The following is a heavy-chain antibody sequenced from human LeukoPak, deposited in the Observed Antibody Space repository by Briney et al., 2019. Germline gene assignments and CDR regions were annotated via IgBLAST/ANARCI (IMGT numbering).Heavy chain of an antibody. D-gene: IGHD1-26*01. CDR3: ARDSTDGVIPRELHPPFDY. V-gene: IGHV3-30-3*01. CDR2: MSYDGSNR. J-gene: IGHJ4*02. Sequence: GGSLRLPCAASGFTFSSYAVHWVRQAPGKGLEWVAVMSYDGSNRYYADSVKGRFTISRDNSKNALYLQMSSLRAEDTAVYYCARDSTDGVIPRELHPPFDYWGQGTLVTVSS. CDR1: GFTFSSYA.